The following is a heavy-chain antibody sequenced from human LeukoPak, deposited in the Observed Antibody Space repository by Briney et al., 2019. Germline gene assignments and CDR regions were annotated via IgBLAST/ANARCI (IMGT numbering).Heavy chain of an antibody. CDR3: AIAYGLDV. J-gene: IGHJ6*02. V-gene: IGHV3-7*03. CDR1: GFTFTNFW. CDR2: INGDGSDR. Sequence: GGSLRLSCAASGFTFTNFWMSWVRQAPGKGLEWVANINGDGSDRYYMDTLKGRFTISRDNAKNSLYLQMNSLRVEDTAIYYCAIAYGLDVWGQGTTVTVSS.